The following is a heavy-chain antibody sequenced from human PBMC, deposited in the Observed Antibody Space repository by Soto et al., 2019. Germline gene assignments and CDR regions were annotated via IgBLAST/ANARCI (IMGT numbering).Heavy chain of an antibody. CDR2: IYYSGST. V-gene: IGHV4-59*01. CDR3: AREGGGGLRLGELSAHYGMDV. J-gene: IGHJ6*02. Sequence: PSETLSLTCTVSGGSISSYYWSWIRQPPGKGLEWIGYIYYSGSTNYNPSLKSRVTISVDTSKNQFSLKLSSVTAADTAVYYCAREGGGGLRLGELSAHYGMDVWGQGTTVTSP. D-gene: IGHD3-16*02. CDR1: GGSISSYY.